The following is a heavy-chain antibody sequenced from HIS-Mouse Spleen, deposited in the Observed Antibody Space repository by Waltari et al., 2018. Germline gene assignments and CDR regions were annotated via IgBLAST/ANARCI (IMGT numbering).Heavy chain of an antibody. Sequence: QVQLQESGPGLVKPSETLSLTCTVPGGPISSYYWSWLRLPPGKGLEWTGFIYYSGSTNYNPSLKSRVTISVDTSKNQFSLKLSSVTAADTAVYYCARGGLLAATYYFDYWGQGTLVTVSS. CDR2: IYYSGST. D-gene: IGHD2-15*01. CDR3: ARGGLLAATYYFDY. J-gene: IGHJ4*02. CDR1: GGPISSYY. V-gene: IGHV4-59*08.